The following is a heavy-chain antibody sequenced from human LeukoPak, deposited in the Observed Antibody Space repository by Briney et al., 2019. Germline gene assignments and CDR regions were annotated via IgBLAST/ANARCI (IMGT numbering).Heavy chain of an antibody. J-gene: IGHJ4*02. CDR1: GFSFSSTA. CDR3: AKNLDYYDSSGYLIGY. CDR2: ISGSGGST. D-gene: IGHD3-22*01. Sequence: GGSLRLSCAASGFSFSSTAMNWVRQAPGKGLEWVSAISGSGGSTYYADSVKGRFTISRDNSKNTLYLQMNSLRAEDTAVYYCAKNLDYYDSSGYLIGYWGQGTLVTVSS. V-gene: IGHV3-23*01.